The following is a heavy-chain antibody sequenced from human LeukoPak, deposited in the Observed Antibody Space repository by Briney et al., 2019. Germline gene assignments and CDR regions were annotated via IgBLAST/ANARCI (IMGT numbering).Heavy chain of an antibody. Sequence: GGSLRLSCVASGFTFSSHAMSWVRQAPGKGLEWVSVISGSDGSTLYADSVKGRFTISRDDSKNTLYLQMNSLRAEDTAIYFCAKPGGGTYFTHNCFDPWGQGTLVTVSS. CDR3: AKPGGGTYFTHNCFDP. J-gene: IGHJ5*02. CDR2: ISGSDGST. V-gene: IGHV3-23*01. D-gene: IGHD1-26*01. CDR1: GFTFSSHA.